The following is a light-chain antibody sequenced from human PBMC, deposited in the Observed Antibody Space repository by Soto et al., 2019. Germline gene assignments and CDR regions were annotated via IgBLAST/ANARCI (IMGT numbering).Light chain of an antibody. CDR2: DAS. CDR3: QQYSRFSQT. Sequence: VLTQFPGTLSMSPGDRVTLSCRASQSVANSYLAWYQQKPGQAPRLLIFDASRRPTGIPDRFSGSRSGTDFTLTISRLEPEDFAVYYCQQYSRFSQTFGQGTKLDLK. J-gene: IGKJ2*01. CDR1: QSVANSY. V-gene: IGKV3-20*01.